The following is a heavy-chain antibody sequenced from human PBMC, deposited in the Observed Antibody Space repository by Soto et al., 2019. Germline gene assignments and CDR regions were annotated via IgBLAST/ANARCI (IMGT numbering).Heavy chain of an antibody. J-gene: IGHJ4*02. CDR3: ARRRGYSYDY. Sequence: QVQLVQSGAEVKKPGASVKVSCKASGYSFTSYDINWVRQATGQGLEWMGWLSPNSGNTDYAQKFQGRVTMTRNTSINPAYMELTSLRSDDTAVYYCARRRGYSYDYGGQGTLVTVSS. CDR1: GYSFTSYD. CDR2: LSPNSGNT. V-gene: IGHV1-8*01. D-gene: IGHD5-18*01.